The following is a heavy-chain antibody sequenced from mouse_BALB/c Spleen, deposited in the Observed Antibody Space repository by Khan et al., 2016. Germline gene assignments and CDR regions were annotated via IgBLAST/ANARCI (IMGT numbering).Heavy chain of an antibody. D-gene: IGHD2-1*01. Sequence: QVQLQQSGAELMKPGASVKISCKATDYTFSNFWIEWVKQRPGHGLEWIGEILPGSGNTNYNDKFKGKATFTADTSSNTAYMRLSSLTSEDSAVYYGARDGNRPLDAMDYWGQGTSVTVSS. CDR1: DYTFSNFW. V-gene: IGHV1-9*01. CDR3: ARDGNRPLDAMDY. CDR2: ILPGSGNT. J-gene: IGHJ4*01.